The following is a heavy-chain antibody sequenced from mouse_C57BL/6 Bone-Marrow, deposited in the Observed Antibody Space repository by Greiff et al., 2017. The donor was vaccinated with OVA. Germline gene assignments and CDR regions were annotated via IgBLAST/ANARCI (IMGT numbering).Heavy chain of an antibody. CDR1: GYTFTTYP. J-gene: IGHJ4*01. Sequence: QVQLKQSGAELVKPGASVKMSCKASGYTFTTYPIDWVKQNHGKSLEWIGNFHPYNDDTKYNEKFKGKATLTVEKSSTTVYLELSRLTSDDSAVYYCARGEYGDYYAMDYWGQGTSVTVSS. V-gene: IGHV1-47*01. CDR3: ARGEYGDYYAMDY. D-gene: IGHD5-1*01. CDR2: FHPYNDDT.